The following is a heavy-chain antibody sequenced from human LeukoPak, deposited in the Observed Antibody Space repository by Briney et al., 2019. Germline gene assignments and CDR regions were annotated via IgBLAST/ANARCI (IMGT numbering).Heavy chain of an antibody. CDR3: ARCSGYYPTPPVRCYMDV. CDR2: IYTKGSN. J-gene: IGHJ6*03. CDR1: GVSISSYY. D-gene: IGHD3-22*01. Sequence: NPSEPLSLTCSVSGVSISSYYWSWIRQPAGKGLEGIGRIYTKGSNKLKPFPKRPVTMSVNTSKNQFSLKLSSVTAGDTAVYYCARCSGYYPTPPVRCYMDVWGKGTTVTVSS. V-gene: IGHV4-4*07.